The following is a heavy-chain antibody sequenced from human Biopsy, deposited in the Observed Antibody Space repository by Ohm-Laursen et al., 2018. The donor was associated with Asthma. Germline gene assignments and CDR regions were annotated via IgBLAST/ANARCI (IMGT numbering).Heavy chain of an antibody. CDR2: VFWSGST. D-gene: IGHD4-17*01. J-gene: IGHJ6*02. Sequence: SETLSLTCRVSGGYTGSSDHHWAWIRQAPGKGLEWIGFVFWSGSTHYSRSLERRVSISIDTATNEFSMKLWSVTPADTAVYFCARVVSYGDIYFGIDVWGPGNPVVVS. V-gene: IGHV4-30-4*01. CDR3: ARVVSYGDIYFGIDV. CDR1: GGYTGSSDHH.